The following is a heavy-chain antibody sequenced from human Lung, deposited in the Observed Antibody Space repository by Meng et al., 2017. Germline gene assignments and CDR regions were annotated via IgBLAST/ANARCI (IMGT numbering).Heavy chain of an antibody. CDR3: ARGPTTMAHDFDY. CDR2: INHSGST. J-gene: IGHJ4*02. D-gene: IGHD4-11*01. Sequence: QVQLQESGPGLVKPSQTLSLTCTVTGDSMSSSAYYWSWIRQPPGKGLEWIGEINHSGSTNYNPSLESRATISVDTSQNNLSLKLSSVTAADSAVYYCARGPTTMAHDFDYWGQGTLVTVSS. CDR1: GDSMSSSAYY. V-gene: IGHV4-30-4*01.